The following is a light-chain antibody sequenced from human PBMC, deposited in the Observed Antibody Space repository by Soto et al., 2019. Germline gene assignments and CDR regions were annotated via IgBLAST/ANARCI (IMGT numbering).Light chain of an antibody. CDR2: DVS. Sequence: QSALTQPRSVSGSPGQSVTISCTGTSSDVGGYNYVSWYQQHPGKAPKLMIYDVSKRPSGVPDRFSGSKSGNTASLTISGLQDEDEADYHCWSYAGSYTYVFGTGTKVTVL. V-gene: IGLV2-11*01. CDR3: WSYAGSYTYV. J-gene: IGLJ1*01. CDR1: SSDVGGYNY.